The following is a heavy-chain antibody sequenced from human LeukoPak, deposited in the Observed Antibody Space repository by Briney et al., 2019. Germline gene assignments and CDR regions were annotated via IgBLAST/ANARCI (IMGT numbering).Heavy chain of an antibody. V-gene: IGHV3-48*04. J-gene: IGHJ3*02. Sequence: PGGSLRLSCATSGFTFSSYNMNWVRQAPGRGLEWVSSISSSGTTIYYADSVKGRFTLSRDNAENSLYLQMNSLRGEDTAVYYCAKEASGYSYGLDAFDIWGQGTTVTVSS. D-gene: IGHD5-18*01. CDR3: AKEASGYSYGLDAFDI. CDR1: GFTFSSYN. CDR2: ISSSGTTI.